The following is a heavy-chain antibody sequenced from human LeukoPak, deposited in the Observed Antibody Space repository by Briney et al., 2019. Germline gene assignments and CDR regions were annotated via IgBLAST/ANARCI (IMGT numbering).Heavy chain of an antibody. D-gene: IGHD6-19*01. CDR3: ARKGAVAGTRWFDP. CDR1: GGSICSSSYY. J-gene: IGHJ5*02. V-gene: IGHV4-39*01. Sequence: PSETLSLTCTVSGGSICSSSYYWGWIRQPPGKGLEWIGSIYYSGSTYHNPSLKSRVTISVDTSKNQFSLKLSSVTAADTAVYYCARKGAVAGTRWFDPWGQGTLVTVSS. CDR2: IYYSGST.